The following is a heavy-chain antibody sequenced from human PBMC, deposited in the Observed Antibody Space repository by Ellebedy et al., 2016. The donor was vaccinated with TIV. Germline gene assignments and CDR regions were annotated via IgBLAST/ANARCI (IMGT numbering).Heavy chain of an antibody. CDR1: GFTFSSYA. CDR3: AKDCGISYGLEYYFDY. CDR2: ISGSGGST. J-gene: IGHJ4*02. V-gene: IGHV3-23*01. D-gene: IGHD5-18*01. Sequence: GESLKISCAASGFTFSSYAMSWVRQAPGKGLEWVSAISGSGGSTYYADSVKGRFTISRDNSKNTLYLQMNSLRAEDTAVYYCAKDCGISYGLEYYFDYWGQGTLVTVSS.